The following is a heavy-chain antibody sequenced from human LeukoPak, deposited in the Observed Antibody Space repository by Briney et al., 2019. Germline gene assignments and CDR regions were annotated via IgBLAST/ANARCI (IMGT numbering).Heavy chain of an antibody. V-gene: IGHV3-30*02. J-gene: IGHJ4*02. Sequence: GGSLRLSCAASGFRFSSYDIHWVRQAPGKGLEWVTFIESDGTKEYYADSVKGRFTISRDNSKNTVYVQMNTLRAEDTAVYYCARGEWLDGDYWGQGTLVTVSS. CDR1: GFRFSSYD. CDR2: IESDGTKE. D-gene: IGHD6-19*01. CDR3: ARGEWLDGDY.